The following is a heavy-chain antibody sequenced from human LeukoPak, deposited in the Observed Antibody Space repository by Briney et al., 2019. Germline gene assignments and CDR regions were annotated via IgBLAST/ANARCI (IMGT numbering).Heavy chain of an antibody. D-gene: IGHD4-23*01. V-gene: IGHV3-7*01. CDR2: IKEDGGEI. CDR1: AFTFSTPW. J-gene: IGHJ4*02. CDR3: AKDRGYSTFDY. Sequence: GGSLRLSCAASAFTFSTPWMSWVRQAPGKGLEWVANIKEDGGEINYVDSVKGRFTISRDNAHNSLFLHMSSLRVEDTAIYYCAKDRGYSTFDYWGQGTLVTVSS.